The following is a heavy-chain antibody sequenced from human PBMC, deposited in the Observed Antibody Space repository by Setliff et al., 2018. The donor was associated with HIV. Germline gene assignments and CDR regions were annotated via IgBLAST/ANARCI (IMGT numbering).Heavy chain of an antibody. CDR1: XXSTXXXSYX. Sequence: PSETLSLTCTVXXXSTXXXSYXXGWIRQPPXXXLEWIXXXXXSGSTXXXLSLXXRVTXXXDTSKNXXXLKLSSVTAAXTAVYYCAXPGGDSSGWTRGFDYWGQGTXXXVSS. CDR3: AXPGGDSSGWTRGFDY. D-gene: IGHD6-19*01. CDR2: XXXSGST. V-gene: IGHV4-39*01. J-gene: IGHJ4*02.